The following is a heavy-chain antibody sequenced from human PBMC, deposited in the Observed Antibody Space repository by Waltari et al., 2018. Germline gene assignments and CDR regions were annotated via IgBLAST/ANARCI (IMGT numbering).Heavy chain of an antibody. V-gene: IGHV4-31*03. D-gene: IGHD3-10*01. Sequence: QVQLQESGPGLVKPSQTLSLTCTVSGGSISSGGYYWSCIRQHPGKGLEWIGYIYYSGSTYYNPSLKSRVTISVDTSKNQFSLKLSSVTAADTAVYYCARGRYYYGSGSSNWFDPWGQGTLVTVSS. CDR3: ARGRYYYGSGSSNWFDP. J-gene: IGHJ5*02. CDR1: GGSISSGGYY. CDR2: IYYSGST.